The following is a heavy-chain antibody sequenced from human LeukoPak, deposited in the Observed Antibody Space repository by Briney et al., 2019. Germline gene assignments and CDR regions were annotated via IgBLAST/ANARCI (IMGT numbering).Heavy chain of an antibody. J-gene: IGHJ6*01. D-gene: IGHD3-9*01. CDR3: AREDFDIVPFPPSRAKEG. V-gene: IGHV1-2*02. Sequence: ASVKVSCKASGYTFIAYDIYWVRQAPGQGLECLGWINPRTGGTNYAQKFQGRVTMTSDTSSNTVYMELSGLTSDDTAVYYCAREDFDIVPFPPSRAKEGWGQGTTVIVSS. CDR2: INPRTGGT. CDR1: GYTFIAYD.